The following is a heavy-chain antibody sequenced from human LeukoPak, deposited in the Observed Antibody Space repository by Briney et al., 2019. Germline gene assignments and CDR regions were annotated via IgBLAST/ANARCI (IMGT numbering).Heavy chain of an antibody. CDR1: GYTFTGYY. Sequence: GASVKVSCKASGYTFTGYYMHWVRQAPGQVLEWMGIINPSGGSTSYAQKFQGRVTMTRDTSTSTVYMELSSLRSEDTAVYYCARDLLVGATNLWYFDLWGRGTLVTVSS. V-gene: IGHV1-46*01. CDR2: INPSGGST. D-gene: IGHD1-26*01. J-gene: IGHJ2*01. CDR3: ARDLLVGATNLWYFDL.